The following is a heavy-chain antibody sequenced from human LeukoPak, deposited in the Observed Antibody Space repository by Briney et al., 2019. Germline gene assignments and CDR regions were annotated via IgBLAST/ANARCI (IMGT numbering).Heavy chain of an antibody. CDR2: IKSDGSYT. D-gene: IGHD3-10*01. CDR1: GFTFSSYW. V-gene: IGHV3-74*01. Sequence: GGSLRLSCAASGFTFSSYWMHWVRQAPGKGLVWVSRIKSDGSYTSYADSVKGRFTISRGNAKNTLYLQMNSLRAEDTAVYYCSRDFGGAWGQGTLVTVSS. CDR3: SRDFGGA. J-gene: IGHJ5*02.